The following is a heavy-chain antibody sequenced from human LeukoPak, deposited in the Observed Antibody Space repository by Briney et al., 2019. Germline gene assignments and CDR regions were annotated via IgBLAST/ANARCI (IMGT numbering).Heavy chain of an antibody. V-gene: IGHV3-48*03. Sequence: GGSLRLSCAASGFTFSSYEMNWVRQAPGKGLEWVSYISSRGSTIYYADSVKGRFTISRDNAKNSLYLQMNSLRAEDTAVYYCARASRRGKSGVYCGGDCYFDYWGQGTLVTVSS. D-gene: IGHD2-21*02. CDR2: ISSRGSTI. CDR1: GFTFSSYE. J-gene: IGHJ4*02. CDR3: ARASRRGKSGVYCGGDCYFDY.